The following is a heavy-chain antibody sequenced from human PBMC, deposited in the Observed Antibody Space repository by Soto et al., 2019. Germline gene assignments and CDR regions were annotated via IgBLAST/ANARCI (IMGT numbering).Heavy chain of an antibody. CDR1: GFTFTRYS. J-gene: IGHJ4*02. V-gene: IGHV3-21*06. Sequence: PGGSLRLSCAASGFTFTRYSMDWVRQAPGKGLEWVSSISSTTNYIYYGDSMKGRFTISRDNAKNSLYLEMNSLRAEDTAVYYCARESEDLTSNFDYWGQGTLVTVSS. CDR2: ISSTTNYI. CDR3: ARESEDLTSNFDY.